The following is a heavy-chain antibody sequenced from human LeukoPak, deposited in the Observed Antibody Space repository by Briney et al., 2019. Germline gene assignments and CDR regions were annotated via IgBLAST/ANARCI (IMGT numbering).Heavy chain of an antibody. Sequence: PSETLSLTCTVSGYSISSGYHWGWIRQPPGKGLEWIGYIYPRGSTYYNPSLKSRVILSLDKSANQFSLNLSSVTAADTAVYYCARFSPRAMGNYLDFWGQGTLVTVSS. V-gene: IGHV4-38-2*02. D-gene: IGHD7-27*01. CDR3: ARFSPRAMGNYLDF. CDR2: IYPRGST. CDR1: GYSISSGYH. J-gene: IGHJ4*02.